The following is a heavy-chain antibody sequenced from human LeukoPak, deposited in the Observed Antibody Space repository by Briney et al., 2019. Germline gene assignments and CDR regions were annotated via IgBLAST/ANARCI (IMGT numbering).Heavy chain of an antibody. J-gene: IGHJ4*02. CDR2: IYYSGST. D-gene: IGHD3-16*02. Sequence: PSETLSLTCTVSGGSISSSSYYWGWIRQPPGKGLEWIGSIYYSGSTYYNPSLKSRVTISVDTSKNQFSLKLSSVTAADTAVYYCARHDRLGDYVWGSYRPYYFDYWGQGTLVTVSS. V-gene: IGHV4-39*01. CDR3: ARHDRLGDYVWGSYRPYYFDY. CDR1: GGSISSSSYY.